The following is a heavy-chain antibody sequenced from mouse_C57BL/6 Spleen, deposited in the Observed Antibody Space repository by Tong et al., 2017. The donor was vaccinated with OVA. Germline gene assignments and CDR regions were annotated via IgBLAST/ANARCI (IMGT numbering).Heavy chain of an antibody. CDR3: ARWAVTTAFAY. Sequence: VQLQQSGPELVKPGASVKMSCKASGYTFTDYVISWVKQRTGQGLEWIGEIYPGSGSTYYNEKFKGKATLTSDKSSSTAYMELSSLTSEDSAVYYCARWAVTTAFAYWGQGTLVTVSA. CDR2: IYPGSGST. D-gene: IGHD2-1*01. V-gene: IGHV1-81*01. CDR1: GYTFTDYV. J-gene: IGHJ3*01.